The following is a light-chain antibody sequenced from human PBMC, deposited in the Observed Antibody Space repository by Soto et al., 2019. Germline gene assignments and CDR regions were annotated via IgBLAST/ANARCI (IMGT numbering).Light chain of an antibody. CDR3: LQDYNYPRT. Sequence: QMTQSPSSMSASVGDRVTITCRASQDIGNDLGWYQQKPGKAPRLLISTASTLESGVPARFSGSESGTHFILTISSLQPEDFATYFCLQDYNYPRTFGQGTQVEI. CDR1: QDIGND. J-gene: IGKJ1*01. V-gene: IGKV1-6*01. CDR2: TAS.